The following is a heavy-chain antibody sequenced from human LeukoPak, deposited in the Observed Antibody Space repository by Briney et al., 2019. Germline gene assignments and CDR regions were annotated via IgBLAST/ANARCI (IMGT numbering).Heavy chain of an antibody. J-gene: IGHJ3*02. V-gene: IGHV1-18*01. CDR3: ARVGVYYYDSSGYYAFDI. Sequence: GALVKVSCKASGYTFTSYGISWVRQAPGQGLEWMGWISAYNGNTNYAQKLQGRVTMTTDTSTSTAYMELRSLRSDDTAVYYCARVGVYYYDSSGYYAFDIWGQGTMVTVSS. CDR2: ISAYNGNT. CDR1: GYTFTSYG. D-gene: IGHD3-22*01.